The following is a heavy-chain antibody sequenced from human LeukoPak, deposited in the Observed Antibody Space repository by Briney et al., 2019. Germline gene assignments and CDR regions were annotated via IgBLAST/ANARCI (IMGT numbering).Heavy chain of an antibody. V-gene: IGHV1-3*03. CDR2: LNAGNGNT. CDR3: ARDGFEY. CDR1: GYTFTRYA. J-gene: IGHJ4*02. Sequence: ASLKDSCKASGYTFTRYAMHWVRQAPRQRLEWMGCLNAGNGNTKYSQEFQDRVTITRDTSASTAYMELSSLRSEDMAVYYCARDGFEYWGQGTLVTVSS.